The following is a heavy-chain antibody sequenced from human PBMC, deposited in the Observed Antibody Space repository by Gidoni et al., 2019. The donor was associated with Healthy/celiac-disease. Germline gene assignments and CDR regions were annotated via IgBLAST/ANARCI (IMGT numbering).Heavy chain of an antibody. CDR1: GFTFSSYS. CDR3: ARDSSSQPGFDY. CDR2: ISSSSSYI. D-gene: IGHD6-6*01. V-gene: IGHV3-21*01. J-gene: IGHJ4*02. Sequence: EVQLVESGGGLVKPGGSLRLSCAASGFTFSSYSMNWVRQAPGKGLGLVSAISSSSSYIYYADSVKGRFTISRDNAKNSLYLQMNSLRAEDTAVYYCARDSSSQPGFDYWGQGTLVTVSS.